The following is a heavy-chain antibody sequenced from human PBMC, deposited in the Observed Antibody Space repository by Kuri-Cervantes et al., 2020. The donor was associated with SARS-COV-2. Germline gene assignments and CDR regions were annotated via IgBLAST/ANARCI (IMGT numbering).Heavy chain of an antibody. CDR2: IRSKANSYAT. J-gene: IGHJ6*02. CDR1: GFTFSGSA. Sequence: GGSLRLSCAASGFTFSGSAMHWVRQTSGKGLEWVGRIRSKANSYATAYAASVKGRFTFSRDDSKNTAYLKMNSLKTEDTAVYYCTSRTMDVRGQGTTVTVSS. V-gene: IGHV3-73*01. CDR3: TSRTMDV.